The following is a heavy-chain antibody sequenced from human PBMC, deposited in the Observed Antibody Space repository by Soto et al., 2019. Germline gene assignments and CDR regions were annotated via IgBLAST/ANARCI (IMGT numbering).Heavy chain of an antibody. CDR2: INPSGGST. J-gene: IGHJ6*02. CDR1: GYTFTSYY. D-gene: IGHD3-16*01. Sequence: QVQLVQSGAEVKKPGASVKVSCKASGYTFTSYYMHWVRLAPGQGLEWMGIINPSGGSTSYAQKFQGRVTMTRDTSTSTVYMELSSLRSEDTAVYYCARDRLGLGGGPHRNGMDVWGQGTTVTVSS. V-gene: IGHV1-46*01. CDR3: ARDRLGLGGGPHRNGMDV.